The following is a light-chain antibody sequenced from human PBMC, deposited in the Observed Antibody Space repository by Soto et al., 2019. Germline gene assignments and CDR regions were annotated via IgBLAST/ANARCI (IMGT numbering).Light chain of an antibody. CDR3: QQYNSFSRT. V-gene: IGKV1-5*03. J-gene: IGKJ1*01. Sequence: DIQMTQSPSTLSASLGDRVTITCRASQSISSSLAWYQQKPGKAPNLLIYKASSLESGVPSRFSGSGSGTEFTLTISSLQPDDFATYYCQQYNSFSRTFGQGTKVEIK. CDR2: KAS. CDR1: QSISSS.